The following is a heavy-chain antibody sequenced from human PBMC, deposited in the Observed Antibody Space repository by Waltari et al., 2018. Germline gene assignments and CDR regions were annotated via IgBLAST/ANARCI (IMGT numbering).Heavy chain of an antibody. Sequence: QVQLVQSGAEVKKPGSSVTVSCKASGGTFSSYAISWVRQAPGQGLEWMGRINPIFGTANYAQKFQGRVTITADKSTSTAYMELSSLRSEDTAVYYCARDGYDYIWGSLPSEIWGQGTLVTVSS. V-gene: IGHV1-69*08. CDR3: ARDGYDYIWGSLPSEI. D-gene: IGHD3-16*01. J-gene: IGHJ4*02. CDR1: GGTFSSYA. CDR2: INPIFGTA.